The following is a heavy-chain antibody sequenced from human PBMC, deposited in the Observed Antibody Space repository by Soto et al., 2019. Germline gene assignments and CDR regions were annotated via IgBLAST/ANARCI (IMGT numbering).Heavy chain of an antibody. CDR2: IGGRGVST. V-gene: IGHV3-23*01. J-gene: IGHJ4*02. CDR1: GFTFSNYA. D-gene: IGHD3-3*01. CDR3: AKRGDDFRSGYYYYFDY. Sequence: GGSLRLSCAASGFTFSNYAVSWVRQAPGKGLEWVSAIGGRGVSTMYADSVKGRFTISRDNSKSILYLQMNSLRVEDTAVYYCAKRGDDFRSGYYYYFDYWGLGALVTVS.